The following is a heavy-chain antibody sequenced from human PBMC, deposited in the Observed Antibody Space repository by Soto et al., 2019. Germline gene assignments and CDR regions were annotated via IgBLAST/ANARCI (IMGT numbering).Heavy chain of an antibody. J-gene: IGHJ6*02. Sequence: VQLVQSGAEVKKPGSSVKVSCKASGGTFGSYAISWVRQAPGQGLEWMGGIIPIPGTANYAQKFQGRVTIAADEYTSTAYMELSSLRSEETAVYYCARSQGSSTSLEIYYYYYYGMDVGGQGTKVTVSS. V-gene: IGHV1-69*01. D-gene: IGHD2-2*01. CDR3: ARSQGSSTSLEIYYYYYYGMDV. CDR1: GGTFGSYA. CDR2: IIPIPGTA.